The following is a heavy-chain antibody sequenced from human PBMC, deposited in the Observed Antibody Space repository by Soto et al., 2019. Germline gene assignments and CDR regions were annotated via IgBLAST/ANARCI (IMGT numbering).Heavy chain of an antibody. V-gene: IGHV2-70*11. D-gene: IGHD4-17*01. CDR1: GFSLSTSGMC. CDR2: IDWDDDK. Sequence: GFTLVHPTQTLTLTCTFSGFSLSTSGMCVSWIRQPPGKALEWLARIDWDDDKYYSTSLKTRLTISKDTSKNQVVLTMTNMDPVDTATYYCARLTTLRYGMDVWGQGTTVTVSS. CDR3: ARLTTLRYGMDV. J-gene: IGHJ6*02.